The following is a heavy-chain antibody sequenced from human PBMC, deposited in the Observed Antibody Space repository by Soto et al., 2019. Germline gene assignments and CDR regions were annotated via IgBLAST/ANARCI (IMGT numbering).Heavy chain of an antibody. Sequence: PGGSLRLSCAASGFTFGDYAMHWVRQASGKGLEWVSGINWNSDNIDYADSVKGRFTISRDNAKNSLYLQMNSLRAEDTALYYCAKDMGKGDYYTEESEYIHHWGQGTLVTSPQ. D-gene: IGHD3-3*01. CDR1: GFTFGDYA. V-gene: IGHV3-9*01. CDR3: AKDMGKGDYYTEESEYIHH. J-gene: IGHJ1*01. CDR2: INWNSDNI.